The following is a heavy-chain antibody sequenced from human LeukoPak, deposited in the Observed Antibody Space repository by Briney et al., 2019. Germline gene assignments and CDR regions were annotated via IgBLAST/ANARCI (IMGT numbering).Heavy chain of an antibody. CDR3: ARAPVVRGVIALFFVY. D-gene: IGHD3-10*01. Sequence: PSETLSLTCTVSGGSISSYYWSWIRQPPGKGLEWIGYIYYSGSTNYNPSLKSRVTISVDTSKNQFSLKLSPVTAADTAVYYCARAPVVRGVIALFFVYWGQGTLVTVSS. CDR2: IYYSGST. V-gene: IGHV4-59*01. J-gene: IGHJ4*02. CDR1: GGSISSYY.